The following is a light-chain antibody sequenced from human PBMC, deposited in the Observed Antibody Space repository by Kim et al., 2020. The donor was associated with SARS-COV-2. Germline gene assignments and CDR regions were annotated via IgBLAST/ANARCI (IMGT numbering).Light chain of an antibody. V-gene: IGLV2-14*03. J-gene: IGLJ1*01. CDR3: SSYTSSSTRV. Sequence: GQSITISCTGTSSDVGGYNYVSWYQQHPGKAPNLMIYDVSNRPSGVSNRFSGSKSGNTASLTISGLQAEDEADYYCSSYTSSSTRVFGTGTKVTVL. CDR1: SSDVGGYNY. CDR2: DVS.